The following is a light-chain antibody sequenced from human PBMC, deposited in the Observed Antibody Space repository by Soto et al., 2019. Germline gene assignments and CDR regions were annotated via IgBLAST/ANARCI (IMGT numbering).Light chain of an antibody. V-gene: IGLV2-11*01. J-gene: IGLJ2*01. CDR1: TSDIGVYNY. CDR3: CSYAGNFAFV. CDR2: DVN. Sequence: QSALTQPRSVSGSPGQSVTISCTGTTSDIGVYNYVSWYQQNSGKAPKVMIYDVNERPSGVPDRFSGSKSGNTASLTISGLLAEDEADYYCCSYAGNFAFVFSGGTKLTVL.